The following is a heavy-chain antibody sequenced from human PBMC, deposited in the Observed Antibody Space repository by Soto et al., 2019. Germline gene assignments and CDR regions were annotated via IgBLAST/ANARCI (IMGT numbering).Heavy chain of an antibody. Sequence: EVQLLESGGGLVQPGGSLRLSCAASGFTFSTYAMSWVRQAPGKGLEWVSSISGSGAGTYFADSVKGRFTISRDSSTNTLYLQMSRLRAEDTAVYYCAKDGIAVAGTRAFDIWGQGTMVTVSS. CDR2: ISGSGAGT. D-gene: IGHD6-19*01. V-gene: IGHV3-23*01. CDR1: GFTFSTYA. J-gene: IGHJ3*02. CDR3: AKDGIAVAGTRAFDI.